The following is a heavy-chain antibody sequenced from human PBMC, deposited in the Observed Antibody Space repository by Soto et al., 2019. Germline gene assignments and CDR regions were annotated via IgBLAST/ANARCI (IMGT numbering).Heavy chain of an antibody. J-gene: IGHJ5*02. CDR2: INAGNGNT. V-gene: IGHV1-3*01. Sequence: QVQLVQSGAEVKKPGASVKVSCKASGYTFTSYAMHWVRQAPGQRLEWMGWINAGNGNTKYSQKFQGRVTITRDTSASTAYMELSSLRSEDTAVYYCARGVRVTIFGVVTNWFDPWGQGTLVTVSS. CDR1: GYTFTSYA. D-gene: IGHD3-3*01. CDR3: ARGVRVTIFGVVTNWFDP.